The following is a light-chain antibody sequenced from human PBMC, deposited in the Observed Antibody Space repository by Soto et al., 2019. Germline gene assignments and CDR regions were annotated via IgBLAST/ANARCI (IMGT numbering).Light chain of an antibody. J-gene: IGKJ3*01. CDR3: QQLNTYPQVT. CDR1: QSVRNY. CDR2: AAS. Sequence: DIPLTQSPSFLSASVGDRVTITCRASQSVRNYLAWYQQKPGKAPKLLIYAASTLQSGVPSRFSGSGSGTEFTLTISSLQPEDFATYYCQQLNTYPQVTFGPGTKVDIK. V-gene: IGKV1-9*01.